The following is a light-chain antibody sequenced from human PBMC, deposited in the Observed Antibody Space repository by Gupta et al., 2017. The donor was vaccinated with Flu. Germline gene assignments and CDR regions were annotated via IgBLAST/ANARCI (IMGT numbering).Light chain of an antibody. V-gene: IGKV4-1*01. J-gene: IGKJ4*01. Sequence: TSKASQSVLYSSNNKNYLAWYQQKPGQTPKLLIYWASTRESGVPDRFSGSGSGTDFTLTISSLQAEDVAVYYCQQYYSTPLTFGGGTKVEIK. CDR3: QQYYSTPLT. CDR2: WAS. CDR1: QSVLYSSNNKNY.